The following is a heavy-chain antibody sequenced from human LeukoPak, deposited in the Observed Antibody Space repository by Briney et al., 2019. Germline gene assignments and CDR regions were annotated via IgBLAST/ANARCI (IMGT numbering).Heavy chain of an antibody. J-gene: IGHJ4*02. D-gene: IGHD6-19*01. V-gene: IGHV4-59*01. CDR1: GDSFRSYH. CDR3: ARDPRYSSGWYRDY. Sequence: SETLSLTCTVSGDSFRSYHWSWLRQPPGKGLEWIGYISSSGSTSYNPSLKSRVTISVDTSKNQFSLKLSSVTAADTAVYYCARDPRYSSGWYRDYWGQGTLVTVSS. CDR2: ISSSGST.